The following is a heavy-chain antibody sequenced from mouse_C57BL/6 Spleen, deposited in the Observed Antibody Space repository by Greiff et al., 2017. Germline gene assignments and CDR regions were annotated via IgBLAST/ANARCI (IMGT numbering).Heavy chain of an antibody. CDR3: APTALFDY. Sequence: VQLQQSGAELVRPGASVKLSCKASGYTFTDYYINWVKQRPGQGLEWIARIYPGSGNTYYNEKFKGKATLTAEKSSSTAYMQLSSLTSEDSAVYFCAPTALFDYWGQGTTLTVSS. D-gene: IGHD4-1*02. V-gene: IGHV1-76*01. J-gene: IGHJ2*01. CDR1: GYTFTDYY. CDR2: IYPGSGNT.